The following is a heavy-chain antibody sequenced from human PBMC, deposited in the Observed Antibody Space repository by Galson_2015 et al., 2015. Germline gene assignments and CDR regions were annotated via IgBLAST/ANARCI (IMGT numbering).Heavy chain of an antibody. Sequence: SVKVSCKASGGTFSSYAISWVRQAPGQGLEWMGRIIPILGIANYAQKFQGRVTITADKSTSTAYMELSSLRSEDTAVYYCAPSCSSTSCYSDYWGQGTLVTVSS. CDR2: IIPILGIA. D-gene: IGHD2-2*01. J-gene: IGHJ4*02. V-gene: IGHV1-69*04. CDR1: GGTFSSYA. CDR3: APSCSSTSCYSDY.